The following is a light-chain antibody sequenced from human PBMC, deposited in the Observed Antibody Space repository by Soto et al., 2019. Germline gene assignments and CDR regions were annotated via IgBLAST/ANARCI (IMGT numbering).Light chain of an antibody. CDR2: EDS. J-gene: IGLJ3*02. Sequence: QSALTQPASVSGSPGQSITISCTGTSSDAGSYNFVSWYQQHPGKAPKVMIYEDSKRPSGVSNRFSGSKSGNTASLTISGLQAEDEADYYCCSYASSSTYWVLGGGTKVTVL. CDR3: CSYASSSTYWV. CDR1: SSDAGSYNF. V-gene: IGLV2-23*01.